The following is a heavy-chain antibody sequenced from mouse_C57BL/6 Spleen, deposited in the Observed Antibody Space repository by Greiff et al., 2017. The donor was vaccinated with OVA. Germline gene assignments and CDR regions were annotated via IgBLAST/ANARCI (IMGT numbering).Heavy chain of an antibody. Sequence: EVQGVESGGGLVQPGGSLKLSCAASGFTFSDYGMAWVRQAPRKGPEWVAFISNLAYSIYYADTVTGRFTISRENAKNTLYLEMSSLRSEDTAMYYCARRGKDYDVFAYWGQGTLVTVSA. CDR1: GFTFSDYG. CDR2: ISNLAYSI. CDR3: ARRGKDYDVFAY. D-gene: IGHD2-4*01. J-gene: IGHJ3*01. V-gene: IGHV5-15*01.